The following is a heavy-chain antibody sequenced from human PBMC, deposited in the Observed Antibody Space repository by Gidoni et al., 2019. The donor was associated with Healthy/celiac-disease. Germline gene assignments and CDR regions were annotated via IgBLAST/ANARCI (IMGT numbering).Heavy chain of an antibody. CDR1: GFTFSSYG. V-gene: IGHV3-30*18. Sequence: QVQLVESGGGVVQPGRSLRLSCAASGFTFSSYGMHWVRQAPGKGLEWVAVISYDGSNKYYADSVKGRFTISRDNSKNTLYLQMNSLRAEDTAVYYCAKDLSGYCSGGSCYADYWGQGTLVTVSS. CDR2: ISYDGSNK. CDR3: AKDLSGYCSGGSCYADY. D-gene: IGHD2-15*01. J-gene: IGHJ4*02.